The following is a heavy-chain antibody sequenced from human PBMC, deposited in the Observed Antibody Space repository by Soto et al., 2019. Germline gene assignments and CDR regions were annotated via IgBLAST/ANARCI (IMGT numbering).Heavy chain of an antibody. Sequence: QINLIESGPTLVKPTQTLTLTCTFSGFSLSTSGAAVGCVRQPPGRALEWLALIYWDGDKRYNASLGNRLTITKDTSMNHVVLTLTNVDPADTATYYCALRATMTIFGLIIDNGIWFDLWGQGTRVIVSS. D-gene: IGHD3-3*01. V-gene: IGHV2-5*02. CDR3: ALRATMTIFGLIIDNGIWFDL. CDR2: IYWDGDK. CDR1: GFSLSTSGAA. J-gene: IGHJ5*02.